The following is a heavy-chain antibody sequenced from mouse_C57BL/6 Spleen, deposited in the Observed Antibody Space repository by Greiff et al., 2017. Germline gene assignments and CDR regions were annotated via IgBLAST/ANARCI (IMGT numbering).Heavy chain of an antibody. CDR1: GYTFTSYW. CDR3: AKSNCAYAMDY. V-gene: IGHV1-5*01. Sequence: EVQLQQSGTVLARPGASVKMSCKTSGYTFTSYWMHWVKQRPGQGLEWIGAIHPGNSDTSYNQKFKGKAKVTVVTSASTAYMDLSSLTDEDSAVYDCAKSNCAYAMDYWGQGTSVTVSS. CDR2: IHPGNSDT. D-gene: IGHD2-5*01. J-gene: IGHJ4*01.